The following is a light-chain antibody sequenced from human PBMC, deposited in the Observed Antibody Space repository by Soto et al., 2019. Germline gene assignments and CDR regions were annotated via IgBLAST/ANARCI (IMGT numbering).Light chain of an antibody. CDR3: QQYSGIWT. CDR1: QSVNSW. CDR2: QAS. V-gene: IGKV1-5*03. J-gene: IGKJ1*01. Sequence: DIQMTQSPSALSASVGDRVTITCRASQSVNSWLAWYQQKPGKAPKLLIYQASTLESGVPSRFGGTGSGTEFTLTISSLQPDDFATYYCQQYSGIWTFGQGTKVDI.